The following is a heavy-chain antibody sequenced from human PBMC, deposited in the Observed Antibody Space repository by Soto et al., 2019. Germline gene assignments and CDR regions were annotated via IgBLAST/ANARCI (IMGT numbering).Heavy chain of an antibody. CDR1: GFTFSSYW. Sequence: LRLSCAASGFTFSSYWMSWVRQAPGKGLEWVANIKQDGSEKYYVDSVKGRFTISRDNAKNSLYLQMNSLRAEDTAVYYCARGSGINMIVVVITPYDYWGQGTLVTVSS. CDR3: ARGSGINMIVVVITPYDY. D-gene: IGHD3-22*01. V-gene: IGHV3-7*01. CDR2: IKQDGSEK. J-gene: IGHJ4*02.